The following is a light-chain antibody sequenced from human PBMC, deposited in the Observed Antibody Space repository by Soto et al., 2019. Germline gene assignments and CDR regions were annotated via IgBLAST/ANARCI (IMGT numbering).Light chain of an antibody. CDR1: QGIGVY. CDR2: AAS. J-gene: IGKJ4*01. Sequence: DIQMTQSPSSLSASLGDRVTITCRASQGIGVYLAWFQQRPGRVPSLLIYAASTLQSGVPSRFRGRGSGTDFTLTISSLQPDDVATYSCQQYNSPPLTFGGGTKVAIK. V-gene: IGKV1-27*01. CDR3: QQYNSPPLT.